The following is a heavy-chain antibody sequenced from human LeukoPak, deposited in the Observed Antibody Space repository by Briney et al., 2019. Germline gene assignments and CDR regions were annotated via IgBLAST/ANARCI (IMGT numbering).Heavy chain of an antibody. V-gene: IGHV4-59*01. CDR3: ARGVYIAAAQYGY. D-gene: IGHD6-13*01. CDR1: GGSFSGYY. J-gene: IGHJ4*02. Sequence: PSETLSLTCAVYGGSFSGYYWSWIRQPPGKGLEWIGYIYYSGTTNYNPSLKSRVTIAVDTSKNQFSLKLSSVTAADTAVYYCARGVYIAAAQYGYWGQGTLVAVSS. CDR2: IYYSGTT.